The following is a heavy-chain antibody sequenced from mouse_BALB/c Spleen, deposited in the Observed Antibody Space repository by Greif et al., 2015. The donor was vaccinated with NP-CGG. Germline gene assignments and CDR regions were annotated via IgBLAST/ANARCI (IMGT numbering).Heavy chain of an antibody. CDR1: GYTFTSYW. Sequence: VQLQQSGAELAKPGASVKMSCKASGYTFTSYWMHWVKQRPGQGLDWIGYINPSTGYTEYNQKFKDKATLTADKSPSTAYMKLSSLTSGDSSVYSCANWYACWDQGTLVTVSA. CDR3: ANWYAC. J-gene: IGHJ3*01. CDR2: INPSTGYT. V-gene: IGHV1-7*01.